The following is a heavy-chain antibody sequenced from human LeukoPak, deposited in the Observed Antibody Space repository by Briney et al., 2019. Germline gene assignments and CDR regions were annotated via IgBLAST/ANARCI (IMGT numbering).Heavy chain of an antibody. V-gene: IGHV4-34*01. Sequence: PSETLSLTCAVYGGSFSGYYWSWIRQPPGKGLEWIGEINHSGSTNYNPSLKSRVTISVGTSKNQFSLKLSSVTAADTAVYYCASSYYDSSGTFGYWGQGTLVTVSS. J-gene: IGHJ4*02. CDR1: GGSFSGYY. CDR3: ASSYYDSSGTFGY. CDR2: INHSGST. D-gene: IGHD3-22*01.